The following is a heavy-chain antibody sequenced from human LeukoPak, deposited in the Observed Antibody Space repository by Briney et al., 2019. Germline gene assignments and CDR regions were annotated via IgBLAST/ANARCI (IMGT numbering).Heavy chain of an antibody. Sequence: SETLSLTCTVSGGSISSSRYYWGWIRQPPGKGLEWIGSISYSGSTYYNPSLKSRVTISVDTSKNQFSLKLGSVTAADSAVYYCARIPGTTSFDHYYGLDVWGQGTTVIVSS. V-gene: IGHV4-39*01. CDR1: GGSISSSRYY. D-gene: IGHD1-7*01. CDR3: ARIPGTTSFDHYYGLDV. CDR2: ISYSGST. J-gene: IGHJ6*02.